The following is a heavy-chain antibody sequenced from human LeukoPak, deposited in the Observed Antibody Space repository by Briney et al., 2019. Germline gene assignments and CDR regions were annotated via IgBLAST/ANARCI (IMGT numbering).Heavy chain of an antibody. CDR1: GFTFSRYE. CDR3: ARATWDVMAGTRYCDL. Sequence: GGSLRLSCAASGFTFSRYEMNWVRQAPGKGLEWVSYISSSGSTIYYADSVKGRFTISRDNAKNSLYLQTNSLRAEDTALYYCARATWDVMAGTRYCDLWGRGTLVTVSS. CDR2: ISSSGSTI. D-gene: IGHD6-19*01. V-gene: IGHV3-48*03. J-gene: IGHJ2*01.